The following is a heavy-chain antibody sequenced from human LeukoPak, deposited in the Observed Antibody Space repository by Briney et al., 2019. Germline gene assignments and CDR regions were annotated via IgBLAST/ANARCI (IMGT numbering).Heavy chain of an antibody. Sequence: GGSLRLSCAASGFMLSSYWMSWVRQAPGKGLEWVAVISYDGSSKYYADSVKGRFTISRDNSKNTLYLQMNSLRAEDTAVYYCARARSSYGYGDAFDIWGQGTMVTVSS. D-gene: IGHD5-18*01. CDR1: GFMLSSYW. J-gene: IGHJ3*02. V-gene: IGHV3-30*03. CDR2: ISYDGSSK. CDR3: ARARSSYGYGDAFDI.